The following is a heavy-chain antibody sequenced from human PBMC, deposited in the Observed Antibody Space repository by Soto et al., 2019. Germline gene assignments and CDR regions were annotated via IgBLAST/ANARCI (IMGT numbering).Heavy chain of an antibody. D-gene: IGHD6-25*01. J-gene: IGHJ6*02. CDR1: GFIFSSYY. CDR3: VRVWRLVGRYGMDV. CDR2: ISGGSAYI. V-gene: IGHV3-21*02. Sequence: EVQLVESGGGLVKPGGSLRLSCVGPGFIFSSYYMNWVRQAPGKGLEWVSSISGGSAYIYYADSVKGRFTISRDNAKNSLYLDMNSLRVEDTAVYYCVRVWRLVGRYGMDVWGQGTTVTVSS.